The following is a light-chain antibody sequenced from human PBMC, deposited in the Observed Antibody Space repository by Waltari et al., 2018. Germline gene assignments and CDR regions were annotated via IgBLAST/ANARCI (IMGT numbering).Light chain of an antibody. CDR2: EAS. Sequence: DIQMTQSPSTLSASVGDRVTITCRASQNINNWLAWYQQTPGRAPKLLSYEASSLESGVPSRFRGSGSGTLFTRTITSLQPDDVALYYCQQYKTFSRTFGQGTQVEIK. CDR1: QNINNW. J-gene: IGKJ1*01. V-gene: IGKV1-5*01. CDR3: QQYKTFSRT.